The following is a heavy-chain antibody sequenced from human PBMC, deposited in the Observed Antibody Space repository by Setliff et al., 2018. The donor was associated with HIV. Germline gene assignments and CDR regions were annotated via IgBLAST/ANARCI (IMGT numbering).Heavy chain of an antibody. CDR3: ARQSTTSRDFDS. J-gene: IGHJ4*02. Sequence: SETLSLTCAVYGWSFAGYYWTWISQPPGKGLEWIGFVSYTGTTRYSPSLRSRISISIDASKNKFSLQLSSVTAADTAVYYCARQSTTSRDFDSWGQGTLVTVSS. CDR1: GWSFAGYY. D-gene: IGHD2-2*01. V-gene: IGHV4-34*09. CDR2: VSYTGTT.